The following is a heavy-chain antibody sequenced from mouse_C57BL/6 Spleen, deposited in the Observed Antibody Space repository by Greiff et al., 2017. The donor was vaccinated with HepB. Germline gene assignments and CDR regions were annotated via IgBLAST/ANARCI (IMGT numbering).Heavy chain of an antibody. CDR2: IWGGGST. J-gene: IGHJ4*01. Sequence: VKLMESGPGLVAPSQRLSIPCTVSGFSLTSYGVDWVRQPPGKGLEWLGVIWGGGSTNYNSALMSRLSISKDNSKSQVFLKMNSLQTDDTAMYYCAKRAYYSNYGAMDYWGQGTSVTVSS. CDR1: GFSLTSYG. CDR3: AKRAYYSNYGAMDY. D-gene: IGHD2-5*01. V-gene: IGHV2-9*01.